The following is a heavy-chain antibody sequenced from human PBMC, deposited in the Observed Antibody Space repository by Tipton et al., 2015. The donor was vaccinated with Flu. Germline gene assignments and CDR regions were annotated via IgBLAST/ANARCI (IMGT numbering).Heavy chain of an antibody. Sequence: GLVKPSQTLSLTCAISGDSVSSNSAAWNWIRQSPSRGLEWLGRTYYRSKWYNDYAVSVKSRITINPDTSKNQFSMQLNSVTPEDTAVYYCARGSWGAVVIATYEPYYYYYMDVWGKGTTVTVSS. D-gene: IGHD2-21*01. V-gene: IGHV6-1*01. CDR1: GDSVSSNSAA. CDR3: ARGSWGAVVIATYEPYYYYYMDV. CDR2: TYYRSKWYN. J-gene: IGHJ6*03.